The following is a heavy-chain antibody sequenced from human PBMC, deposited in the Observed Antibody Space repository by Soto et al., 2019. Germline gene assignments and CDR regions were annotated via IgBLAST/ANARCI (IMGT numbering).Heavy chain of an antibody. J-gene: IGHJ5*02. CDR3: ARDEVPAANWLDP. CDR1: GDTFINYG. D-gene: IGHD2-2*01. V-gene: IGHV1-18*01. CDR2: ISGYNGNT. Sequence: ASVKVSCKASGDTFINYGVTWVRQAPGQGLEWMGWISGYNGNTNYAQKFQGRVTMTTDTSTSTAYMELRSLRSDDTAVYYCARDEVPAANWLDPWGQGTLVTVSS.